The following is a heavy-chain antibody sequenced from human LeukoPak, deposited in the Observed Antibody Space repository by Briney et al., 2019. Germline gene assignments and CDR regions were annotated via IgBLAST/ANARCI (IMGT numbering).Heavy chain of an antibody. D-gene: IGHD1-26*01. CDR2: INPNSGDT. Sequence: ASVKVSCKASGYTFTGHYIHWVRQAPGQGLEWMGWINPNSGDTHYAQKFQGRVTMTRDTSISTAYMELSRLRSDDTAVYYCARGSPVGASESLGFDYWGQGTPVTVSS. V-gene: IGHV1-2*02. CDR3: ARGSPVGASESLGFDY. J-gene: IGHJ4*02. CDR1: GYTFTGHY.